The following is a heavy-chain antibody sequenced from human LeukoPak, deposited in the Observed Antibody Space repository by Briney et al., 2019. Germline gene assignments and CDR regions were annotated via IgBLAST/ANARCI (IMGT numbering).Heavy chain of an antibody. D-gene: IGHD3-16*02. CDR1: GGSFSGYY. Sequence: SQTLSLTCAVYGGSFSGYYWSWIRQPPGKGLEWIGEINHSGSTNYNPSLKSRVTISVDTSKNQFSLKLSSVTAADTAVYYCARGGRSDYVWGSYRGDDAFDIWGQGTMVTVSS. CDR2: INHSGST. J-gene: IGHJ3*02. V-gene: IGHV4-34*01. CDR3: ARGGRSDYVWGSYRGDDAFDI.